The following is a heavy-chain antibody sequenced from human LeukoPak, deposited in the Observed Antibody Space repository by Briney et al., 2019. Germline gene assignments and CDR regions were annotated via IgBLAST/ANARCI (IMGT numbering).Heavy chain of an antibody. CDR1: GFTVTSNY. D-gene: IGHD2-15*01. CDR2: IYNDGSRT. V-gene: IGHV3-53*01. J-gene: IGHJ4*02. Sequence: GGSLRLSCAASGFTVTSNYMSWVRQAPGKGLEWVSLIYNDGSRTYYADSVRGRFTISRDTSEGTVYLQMDSLRPEDTAVYYCAKEYCGGGRCNDDFFDYWGQGTLVTVSS. CDR3: AKEYCGGGRCNDDFFDY.